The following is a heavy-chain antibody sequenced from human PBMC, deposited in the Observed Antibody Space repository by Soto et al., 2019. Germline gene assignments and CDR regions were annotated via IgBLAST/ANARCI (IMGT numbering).Heavy chain of an antibody. D-gene: IGHD2-15*01. CDR3: AKLPVGCSGGSCYSSIDY. CDR2: ISGSGRNA. V-gene: IGHV3-23*01. J-gene: IGHJ4*02. Sequence: EVQLLESGGGLVQPGGSLRLSCAASGFTFSNYAMSWVRQAPGTGLEWVSAISGSGRNAYYADSVKGRFTISRDNSNNSLYLQMNGLRAEDAAVYYCAKLPVGCSGGSCYSSIDYWGQGTLVTVSS. CDR1: GFTFSNYA.